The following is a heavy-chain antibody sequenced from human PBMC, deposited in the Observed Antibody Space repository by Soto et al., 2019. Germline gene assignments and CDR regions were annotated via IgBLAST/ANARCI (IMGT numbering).Heavy chain of an antibody. CDR3: AVFYSGSYHYYYYGMDV. J-gene: IGHJ6*02. CDR1: GYTFTSCD. D-gene: IGHD1-26*01. Sequence: ASVKVSCKASGYTFTSCDINWVRQATGQGLEWMGWMNPNSGNTGYAQKFQGRVTMTRNTSISTAYMELSSLRSEDTAVYYCAVFYSGSYHYYYYGMDVWGQGTTVTVSS. V-gene: IGHV1-8*01. CDR2: MNPNSGNT.